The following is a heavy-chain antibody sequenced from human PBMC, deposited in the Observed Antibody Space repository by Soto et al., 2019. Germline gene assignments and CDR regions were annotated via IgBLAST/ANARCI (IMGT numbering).Heavy chain of an antibody. Sequence: GASVKVSCKASGYTFTGYYIHWVRQAPGQGLEWMGWISVYNGNTNYAQKLQGRVTMTTDTSTTTAYMELRSLTSDDTAVYYCARDLLGNPSNWFGPWGQGTLVTVSS. D-gene: IGHD3-16*01. CDR2: ISVYNGNT. J-gene: IGHJ5*02. V-gene: IGHV1-18*04. CDR1: GYTFTGYY. CDR3: ARDLLGNPSNWFGP.